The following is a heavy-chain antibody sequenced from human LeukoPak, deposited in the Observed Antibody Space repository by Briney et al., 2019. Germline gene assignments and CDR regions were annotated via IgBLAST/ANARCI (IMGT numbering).Heavy chain of an antibody. CDR1: DGSISSSSYY. J-gene: IGHJ3*02. D-gene: IGHD4-17*01. CDR2: IYYSGSN. Sequence: KTSETLSLTCTVSDGSISSSSYYWGWIRQPPGKGLEWIGSIYYSGSNYYNPSLKSRVTISVDTSKNQFSLKLSSVTAADTAVYYCARPSTIRQDYGEGNDAFDIWGQGTMVTVSS. CDR3: ARPSTIRQDYGEGNDAFDI. V-gene: IGHV4-39*01.